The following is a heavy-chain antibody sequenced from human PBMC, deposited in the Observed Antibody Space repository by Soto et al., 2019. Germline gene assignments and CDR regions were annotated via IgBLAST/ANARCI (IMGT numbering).Heavy chain of an antibody. V-gene: IGHV1-18*01. CDR2: ISAFNSNT. Sequence: QVQLVQSGGEVKKSGASVTVSCKASGYTFNNFGISWVRQAPGQGLEWMGWISAFNSNTRYAQKFQGRLSMTTDTGTSTAYMELRSLRSDDTGVYYCARDRTLVTATRAVDYWGQGTPVTVSS. CDR3: ARDRTLVTATRAVDY. J-gene: IGHJ4*02. D-gene: IGHD2-21*02. CDR1: GYTFNNFG.